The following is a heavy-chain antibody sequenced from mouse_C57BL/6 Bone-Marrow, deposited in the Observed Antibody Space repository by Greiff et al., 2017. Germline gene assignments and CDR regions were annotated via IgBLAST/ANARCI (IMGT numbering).Heavy chain of an antibody. Sequence: QVQLKQPGAELVKPGASVKVSCKASGYTFTSYWMHWVKQRPGQGLEWIGRIHPSDSDTNYNQKFKGKATLTVDKSSSTAYMQLSSLTSEDSAVYYCAIITTVVAHWYFDVWGTGTTVTVSS. CDR3: AIITTVVAHWYFDV. CDR2: IHPSDSDT. V-gene: IGHV1-74*01. J-gene: IGHJ1*03. D-gene: IGHD1-1*01. CDR1: GYTFTSYW.